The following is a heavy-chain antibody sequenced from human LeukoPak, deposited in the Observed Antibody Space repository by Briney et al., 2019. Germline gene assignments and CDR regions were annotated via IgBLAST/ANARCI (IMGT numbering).Heavy chain of an antibody. J-gene: IGHJ4*02. Sequence: GGSLRLSCAASGFTFSDCYMSWIRQAPGKGLEWVSYISSSSSYTNYADSVKGRFTISRDNAKNSLYLQMNSLRAEDTAVYYCARVGGTGDGVYWGQGTLVTVSS. CDR2: ISSSSSYT. V-gene: IGHV3-11*05. CDR1: GFTFSDCY. D-gene: IGHD7-27*01. CDR3: ARVGGTGDGVY.